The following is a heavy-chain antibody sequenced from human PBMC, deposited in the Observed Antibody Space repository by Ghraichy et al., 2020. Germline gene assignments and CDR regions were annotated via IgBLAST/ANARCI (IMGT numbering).Heavy chain of an antibody. J-gene: IGHJ3*02. V-gene: IGHV4-59*08. CDR3: ARASAAVAGSGAFDI. D-gene: IGHD6-19*01. CDR1: GGSISSYY. CDR2: IYYSGST. Sequence: ETLSLTCTVSGGSISSYYWSWIRQPPGKGLEWIGYIYYSGSTNYNPSLKSRVTISVDTSKNQFSLKLSSVTAADTAVYYCARASAAVAGSGAFDIWGQGTMVTVSS.